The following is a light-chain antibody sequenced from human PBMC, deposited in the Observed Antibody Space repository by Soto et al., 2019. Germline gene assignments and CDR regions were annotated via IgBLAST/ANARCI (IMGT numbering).Light chain of an antibody. CDR1: LSVSSD. V-gene: IGKV3-15*01. Sequence: EVLMTQSPATLSVSPGDRVTLSCRASLSVSSDLAWYQQKPGQAPTLLIYGASIRATGVPARFSGSGSGTDFILTIDSLQSEDVADYYCQQYFRWPPWTFGQGTKVEI. CDR2: GAS. CDR3: QQYFRWPPWT. J-gene: IGKJ1*01.